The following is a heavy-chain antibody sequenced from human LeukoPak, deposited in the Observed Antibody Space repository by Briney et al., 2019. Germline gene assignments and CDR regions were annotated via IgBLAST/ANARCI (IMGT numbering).Heavy chain of an antibody. J-gene: IGHJ4*02. CDR1: GFTFSTYA. Sequence: HPGGSLRLSCAASGFTFSTYAMTWVRQAPGKGLEWVSTISSSGDGTYYADSVKVRFTISRDNSKNTLYLQMNSLRAEDTALYYCAKDDTMIVVVSPFDHWGQGTLVTVSS. V-gene: IGHV3-23*01. CDR2: ISSSGDGT. CDR3: AKDDTMIVVVSPFDH. D-gene: IGHD3-22*01.